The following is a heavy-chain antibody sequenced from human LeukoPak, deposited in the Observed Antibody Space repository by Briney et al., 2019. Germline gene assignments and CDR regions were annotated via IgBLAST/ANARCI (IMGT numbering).Heavy chain of an antibody. J-gene: IGHJ4*02. D-gene: IGHD2-2*01. CDR2: ISSSGSTI. CDR1: GFTFSDYY. V-gene: IGHV3-11*01. Sequence: GGSLRLSCAASGFTFSDYYMSWIRQAPGKGLEWVSYISSSGSTIYYADSVKGQFTISRDNAKNSLYLQMNSLRAEDTAVYYCARDHEVPAAIIDWGQGTLVTVSS. CDR3: ARDHEVPAAIID.